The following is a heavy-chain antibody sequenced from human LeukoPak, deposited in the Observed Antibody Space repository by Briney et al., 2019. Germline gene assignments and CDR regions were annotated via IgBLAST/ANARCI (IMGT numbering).Heavy chain of an antibody. CDR3: AEASEWSINY. V-gene: IGHV4-39*01. Sequence: SETLSLTCTVSGGSISSSRYYWGWIRQPPGKGLDWIAIIYYSGTTYYNPSLKSQVTISVDTSKNQFSLNLSSVTAADTAVYYCAEASEWSINYWGQGTLVTVSS. CDR1: GGSISSSRYY. J-gene: IGHJ4*02. CDR2: IYYSGTT. D-gene: IGHD3-3*01.